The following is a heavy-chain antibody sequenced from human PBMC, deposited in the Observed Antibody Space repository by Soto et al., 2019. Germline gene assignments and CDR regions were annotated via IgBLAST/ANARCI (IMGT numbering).Heavy chain of an antibody. Sequence: PEGSLRLSCAASGFTFSSYGMHWARQAPGKGLEWVAVIWYDGSNKVYADSVKGRFTISRDNSKNTLYLQMNSLRAEDTAVYYCAKGETYSSGWFDYWGQGTLVTVSS. CDR1: GFTFSSYG. J-gene: IGHJ4*02. CDR2: IWYDGSNK. D-gene: IGHD6-19*01. CDR3: AKGETYSSGWFDY. V-gene: IGHV3-33*06.